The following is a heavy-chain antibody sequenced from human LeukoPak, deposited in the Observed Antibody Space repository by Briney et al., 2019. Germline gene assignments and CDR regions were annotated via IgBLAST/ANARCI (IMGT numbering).Heavy chain of an antibody. V-gene: IGHV1-18*01. CDR2: ISAYNSNT. Sequence: ASVKVSCKASGYTFTSYGISWVRQAPGQGLEWVGWISAYNSNTNYAQKLQGRVTMTTDTSTSTAYMELRGLRSDDTAVHYCARVSSLPVVTTGMLDYWGQGTLVTVSS. CDR1: GYTFTSYG. D-gene: IGHD4-23*01. CDR3: ARVSSLPVVTTGMLDY. J-gene: IGHJ4*02.